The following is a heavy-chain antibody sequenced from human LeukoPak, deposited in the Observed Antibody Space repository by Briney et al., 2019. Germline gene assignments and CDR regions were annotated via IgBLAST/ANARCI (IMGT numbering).Heavy chain of an antibody. V-gene: IGHV3-53*01. CDR2: IYSGGNT. CDR1: GFSVSNTY. CDR3: ARGTVTAPDY. D-gene: IGHD2-21*02. J-gene: IGHJ4*02. Sequence: PGGSLRLSCAASGFSVSNTYMSWVRQAPGKGLEWVSIIYSGGNTYYADSVKGRFTISRDNSKNTLYLQMNRLRPEDKAVYYCARGTVTAPDYWGQGTLVTVSP.